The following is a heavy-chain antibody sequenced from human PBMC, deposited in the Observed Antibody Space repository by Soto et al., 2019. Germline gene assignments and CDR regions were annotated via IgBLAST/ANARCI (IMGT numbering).Heavy chain of an antibody. D-gene: IGHD6-13*01. J-gene: IGHJ4*02. CDR1: GGSFSGYY. CDR2: INHSGST. Sequence: PSETRSLTCGVYGGSFSGYYWSWIRQPPGKGLEWIGEINHSGSTNYNPSVKNRATISVDTSKNQFSLILSSVAAADTAVYYCAKGDRIAAAGHFDYWGQGTLVTVSS. CDR3: AKGDRIAAAGHFDY. V-gene: IGHV4-34*01.